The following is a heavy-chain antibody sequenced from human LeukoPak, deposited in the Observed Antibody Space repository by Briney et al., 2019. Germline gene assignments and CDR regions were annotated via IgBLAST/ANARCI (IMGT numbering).Heavy chain of an antibody. V-gene: IGHV4-34*01. CDR3: ARGRYCSDSSCYGNWFDP. Sequence: SETLSLTCAVYGGSFSAYYWSWIRQPPGKGLEWIGEIHHSGSTNYNPSLKSRVTISEDTSKNQFSLNLSPVTAADTAVYYCARGRYCSDSSCYGNWFDPWGQGTLVTVSS. D-gene: IGHD2-2*01. CDR1: GGSFSAYY. CDR2: IHHSGST. J-gene: IGHJ5*02.